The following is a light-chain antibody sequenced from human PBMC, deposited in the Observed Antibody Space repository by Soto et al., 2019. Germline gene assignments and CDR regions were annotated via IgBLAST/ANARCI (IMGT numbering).Light chain of an antibody. V-gene: IGLV2-14*03. CDR2: DVT. J-gene: IGLJ1*01. Sequence: QSALTQPASVSGSPGQSITISCTGTSDDVGGYNYVSWYQQHPGKVPQLIVYDVTNRPSGVSIRFSGSKSGNTASLTISGLQAEDEADYYCSSFVGSSGPYVFGSGTKLTVL. CDR1: SDDVGGYNY. CDR3: SSFVGSSGPYV.